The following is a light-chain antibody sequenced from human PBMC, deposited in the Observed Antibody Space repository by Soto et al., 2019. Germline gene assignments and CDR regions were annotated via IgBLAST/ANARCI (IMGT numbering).Light chain of an antibody. CDR3: QQYYSYPRA. CDR1: QSISSY. Sequence: DIQMTQSPSSLSASVGDRVTVTCRASQSISSYLNWYQQKPGKAPKLLIYAASTLQSGVPPRFSGSGSGTDFTLTVSRLQSEDFATYYCQQYYSYPRAFGQGTKVDIK. J-gene: IGKJ1*01. CDR2: AAS. V-gene: IGKV1-39*01.